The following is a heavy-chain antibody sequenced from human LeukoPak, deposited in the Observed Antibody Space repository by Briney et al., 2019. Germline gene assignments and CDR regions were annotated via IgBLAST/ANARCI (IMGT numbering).Heavy chain of an antibody. Sequence: GSSVKVSCKASGYTFTSYGISWVRQAPGQGLEWMGWISAYNGNTNYAQKLQGRVTMTTDTSTSTAYMELRSLRSDDTAVYYCARGIFGVVRAAFDIWGQGTMVTVSS. CDR2: ISAYNGNT. V-gene: IGHV1-18*01. CDR1: GYTFTSYG. J-gene: IGHJ3*02. CDR3: ARGIFGVVRAAFDI. D-gene: IGHD3-3*01.